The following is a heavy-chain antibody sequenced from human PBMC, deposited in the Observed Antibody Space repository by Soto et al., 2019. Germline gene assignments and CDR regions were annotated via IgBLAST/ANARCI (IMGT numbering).Heavy chain of an antibody. CDR1: GYTFTIYY. J-gene: IGHJ4*02. CDR3: ARAQGDSLLDS. V-gene: IGHV1-46*03. CDR2: INPSGGSP. Sequence: QVQLVQSGAEVKKPGASVMISCKASGYTFTIYYLHWVRQAPGQGLEWMGIINPSGGSPTYAQNFQGRVNMITDTSKSTVYMELSGLRSDDTAVYYCARAQGDSLLDSWGQGTLVTVSS. D-gene: IGHD2-15*01.